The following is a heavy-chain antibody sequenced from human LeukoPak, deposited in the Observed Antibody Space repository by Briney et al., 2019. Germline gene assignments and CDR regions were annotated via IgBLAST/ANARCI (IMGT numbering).Heavy chain of an antibody. CDR2: IYPGDSDT. J-gene: IGHJ4*02. Sequence: GASLQISCKGSGYSFTSYWIGWVRQLPGKGLEWMGIIYPGDSDTRYSPSFQGQVTISADKSISTAYLQWSSLKASDTAMYYCARPGYCSSTSCLFDYWGQGTLVTVSS. CDR3: ARPGYCSSTSCLFDY. D-gene: IGHD2-2*03. CDR1: GYSFTSYW. V-gene: IGHV5-51*01.